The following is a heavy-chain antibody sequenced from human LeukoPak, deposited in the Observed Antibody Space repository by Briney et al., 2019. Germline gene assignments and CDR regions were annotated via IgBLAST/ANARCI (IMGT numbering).Heavy chain of an antibody. V-gene: IGHV3-7*01. CDR2: KKQDGSEK. CDR1: GFTFSSYW. Sequence: PGGSLRLSCAASGFTFSSYWMSWVRQAPGKGLEWVANKKQDGSEKYYVDSVKGRFTISRDNAKNSLYLQMNSLRAEDTAVYYCARDINMKKAAAGTFFDYWGQGTLVTVSS. J-gene: IGHJ4*02. D-gene: IGHD6-13*01. CDR3: ARDINMKKAAAGTFFDY.